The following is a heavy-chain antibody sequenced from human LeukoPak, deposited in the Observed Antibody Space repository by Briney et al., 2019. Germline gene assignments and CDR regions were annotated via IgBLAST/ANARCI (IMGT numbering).Heavy chain of an antibody. CDR2: ISYDGSNK. Sequence: GGSLRLSCAASGFTFSSYAMHWVRQAPGKGLEWVAVISYDGSNKYYADSVKGRFTISRDNSKNTLYLQMNSLRAEDTAVCYCARGVKIDFWSATAIYYMDVWGKGTTVTVSS. J-gene: IGHJ6*03. CDR3: ARGVKIDFWSATAIYYMDV. V-gene: IGHV3-30*04. CDR1: GFTFSSYA. D-gene: IGHD3-3*01.